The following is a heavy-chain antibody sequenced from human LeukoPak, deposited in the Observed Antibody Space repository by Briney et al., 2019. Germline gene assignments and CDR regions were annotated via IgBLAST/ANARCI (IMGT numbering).Heavy chain of an antibody. D-gene: IGHD3-16*01. CDR2: INPSGGST. V-gene: IGHV1-46*01. Sequence: ASVKVSCKASGYTFTSHYMHWVRQAPGQGLEWMGTINPSGGSTTYAQKFQGRVTMTRDMSTSTLYMELNSLRSEDTAVYYCTRDLGGGGIVTLDYWGQGTLVTVSS. J-gene: IGHJ4*02. CDR1: GYTFTSHY. CDR3: TRDLGGGGIVTLDY.